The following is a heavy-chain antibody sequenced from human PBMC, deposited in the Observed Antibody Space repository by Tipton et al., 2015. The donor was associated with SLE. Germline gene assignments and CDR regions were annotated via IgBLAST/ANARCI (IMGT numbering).Heavy chain of an antibody. V-gene: IGHV1-18*01. Sequence: QLVQSGAEVKKPGASVKVSCKASGYTFTNYGISWVRQAPGQGLEWMGWISAYNVNTNYAQKLQGRVTMTTDTSTSTAYMELRSLSSDDTAVYYCARGYSGYCSSTSCYTTDTFDIWGQGTMVTVSS. D-gene: IGHD2-2*02. CDR1: GYTFTNYG. CDR3: ARGYSGYCSSTSCYTTDTFDI. CDR2: ISAYNVNT. J-gene: IGHJ3*02.